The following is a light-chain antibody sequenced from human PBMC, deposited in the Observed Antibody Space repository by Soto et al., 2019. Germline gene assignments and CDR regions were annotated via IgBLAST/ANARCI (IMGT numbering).Light chain of an antibody. CDR1: QSISTY. CDR3: QQRYSTPRT. Sequence: DIQMTQSPSSLPASVGDRVTITCRASQSISTYLNWYQQKAGLAPKLLIYAASSLQSGVPSRFSGSGSGTDFTLTISSLEPEDFSVYYCQQRYSTPRTFGGGTKVDIK. J-gene: IGKJ4*01. V-gene: IGKV1-39*01. CDR2: AAS.